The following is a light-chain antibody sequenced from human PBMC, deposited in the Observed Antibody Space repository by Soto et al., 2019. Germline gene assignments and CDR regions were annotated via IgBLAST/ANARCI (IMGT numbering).Light chain of an antibody. J-gene: IGLJ3*02. CDR2: SDN. V-gene: IGLV1-44*01. CDR1: SSNIETNT. CDR3: AAWDDSLNGFTWV. Sequence: QSVLTQPPSASGTPGQRVTISCSGSSSNIETNTVNWYKQLPGMSPKLLIHSDNQRPSGVPDRFSGSKSGTSASLAISGLQPEDEDDYYCAAWDDSLNGFTWVFGGGTKLTVL.